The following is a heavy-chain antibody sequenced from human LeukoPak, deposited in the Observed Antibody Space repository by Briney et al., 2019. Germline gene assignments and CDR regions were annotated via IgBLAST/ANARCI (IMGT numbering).Heavy chain of an antibody. J-gene: IGHJ4*02. D-gene: IGHD6-13*01. CDR3: ARRISSWYAIDY. CDR2: IYTSGST. V-gene: IGHV4-4*07. Sequence: SETLSLTCTVSGGSIGSYYWSWIRQPAGKGLEWIGRIYTSGSTNYNPSLKSRVTIPVDTSKNRFSLKLSSVTAADTAVYYCARRISSWYAIDYWGQGTLVTVSS. CDR1: GGSIGSYY.